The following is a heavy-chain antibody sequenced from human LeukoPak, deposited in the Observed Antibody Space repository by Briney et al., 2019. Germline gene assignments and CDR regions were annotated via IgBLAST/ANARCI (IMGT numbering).Heavy chain of an antibody. Sequence: GGSLRLSCAASGFTFSSYGMHWVRQAPGKGLEWVAVISYDGSHKSYTDSVKGRFTISRDNAKNSLYLQMNSLRAEDTALYYCAKDYCGGDCYSGWYFDLWGRGTLVTVSS. D-gene: IGHD2-21*02. V-gene: IGHV3-30*19. CDR2: ISYDGSHK. CDR3: AKDYCGGDCYSGWYFDL. CDR1: GFTFSSYG. J-gene: IGHJ2*01.